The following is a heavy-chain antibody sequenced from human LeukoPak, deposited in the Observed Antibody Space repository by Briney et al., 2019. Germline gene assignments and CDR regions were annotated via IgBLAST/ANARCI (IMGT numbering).Heavy chain of an antibody. J-gene: IGHJ4*02. CDR1: GFTFSSYA. CDR3: AKSSPIAAAGEESDF. Sequence: GGSLRLSCAASGFTFSSYAMSWVRQAPGKGLEWLSAISGSGGSRYYSGSLKGRFTISRDNSKSTLYLQMTSLRAEDTAVYYCAKSSPIAAAGEESDFWGQGTLVTVSS. V-gene: IGHV3-23*01. CDR2: ISGSGGSR. D-gene: IGHD6-13*01.